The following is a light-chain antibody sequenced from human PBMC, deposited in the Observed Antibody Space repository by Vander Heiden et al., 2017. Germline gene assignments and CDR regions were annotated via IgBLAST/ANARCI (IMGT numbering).Light chain of an antibody. CDR2: RNN. CDR1: SSNIGSNY. V-gene: IGLV1-47*01. Sequence: QSVLTQPPSASGTPGQRVTISCSGSSSNIGSNYVYWYQQLPATAPKLLIYRNNQRPSGVPDRFSGSKSGTSASLAISGLRSEDEADYYCAAWDDSLSGWEFGGGTKLTVL. CDR3: AAWDDSLSGWE. J-gene: IGLJ2*01.